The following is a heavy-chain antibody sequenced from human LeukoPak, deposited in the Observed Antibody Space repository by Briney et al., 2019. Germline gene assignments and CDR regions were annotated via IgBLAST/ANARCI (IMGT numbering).Heavy chain of an antibody. D-gene: IGHD3-10*01. J-gene: IGHJ4*02. CDR1: GGSISSGSYY. CDR2: IYTSGST. Sequence: KPSQTLSLTCTASGGSISSGSYYWSWIRQPAGKGLEWIGRIYTSGSTNYNPSLKSRVTISVDTSKNQFSLKLSSVTAADTAVYYCASSGYWGQGTLVTVSS. CDR3: ASSGY. V-gene: IGHV4-61*02.